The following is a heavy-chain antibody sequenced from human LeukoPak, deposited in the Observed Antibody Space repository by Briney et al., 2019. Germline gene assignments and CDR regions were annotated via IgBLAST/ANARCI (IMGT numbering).Heavy chain of an antibody. CDR2: IIPIFGTA. V-gene: IGHV1-69*13. J-gene: IGHJ4*02. Sequence: SVKVSCKASGGTFSSYAISWVRQAPGQGLEWMGGIIPIFGTANYAQKFQGRVTITADESTSTAYMELSSLRSEDTAVYYCARMYSGSYASDYWGQGTLVTVSS. CDR3: ARMYSGSYASDY. CDR1: GGTFSSYA. D-gene: IGHD1-26*01.